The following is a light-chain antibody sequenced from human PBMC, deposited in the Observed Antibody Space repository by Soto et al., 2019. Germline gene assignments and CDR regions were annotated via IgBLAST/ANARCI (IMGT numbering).Light chain of an antibody. J-gene: IGLJ3*02. CDR3: SSFTSDNTWV. CDR1: SSDVGGYSY. V-gene: IGLV2-14*01. Sequence: QLVLTQPASVSGSPGQSITISCTGTSSDVGGYSYVSWFQQHPGKAPKLMIFEVSNRPSGVSNRFSGSKSANTASLTISGLQAEDEADYYCSSFTSDNTWVFGGGTKLTVL. CDR2: EVS.